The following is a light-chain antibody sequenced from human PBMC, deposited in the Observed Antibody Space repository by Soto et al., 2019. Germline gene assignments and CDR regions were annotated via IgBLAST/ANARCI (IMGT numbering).Light chain of an antibody. CDR2: DVI. CDR3: CSYAVSYTLV. V-gene: IGLV2-11*01. Sequence: QSVLTQPRSVSGSPGQSVTISCTGTSSDVAGYNYVSWYQQHPGKAPKLMIYDVIKRPSGVPDRFSGSKSGNTASLTISGLHGEDEADYYCCSYAVSYTLVFGGGTKLTVL. J-gene: IGLJ2*01. CDR1: SSDVAGYNY.